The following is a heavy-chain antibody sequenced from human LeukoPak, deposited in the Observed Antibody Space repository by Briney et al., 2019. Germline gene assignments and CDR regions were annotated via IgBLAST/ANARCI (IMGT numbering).Heavy chain of an antibody. J-gene: IGHJ4*02. CDR2: IYPGDYDT. Sequence: GESLKIFCKGSGYSFTTYWIGWVRQMPGKGLGWMGIIYPGDYDTRYSQSFQGLVTISADKSINTTYMQWNSLKASDTAMYYCARREYCSDTTCSACLDYWGQGTMVTVSS. CDR3: ARREYCSDTTCSACLDY. D-gene: IGHD2-2*01. CDR1: GYSFTTYW. V-gene: IGHV5-51*01.